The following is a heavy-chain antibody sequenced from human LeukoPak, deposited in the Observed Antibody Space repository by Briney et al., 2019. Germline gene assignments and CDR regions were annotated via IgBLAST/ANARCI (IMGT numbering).Heavy chain of an antibody. D-gene: IGHD3-22*01. Sequence: PGGSLRLSCAASGFTLSSSAMSWVRQAPGKGLEWVSVMTEGGATYYADSVRGRFIISRDNSKNMVYLQMNSLRVDDTAVYYCAKLLLDWGQGTLDTVSS. CDR2: MTEGGAT. CDR1: GFTLSSSA. CDR3: AKLLLD. J-gene: IGHJ4*02. V-gene: IGHV3-23*01.